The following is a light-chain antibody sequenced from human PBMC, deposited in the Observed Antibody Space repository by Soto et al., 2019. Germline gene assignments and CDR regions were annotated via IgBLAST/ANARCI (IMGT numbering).Light chain of an antibody. CDR2: DVS. CDR3: SSYTSTSTYV. CDR1: SSDVGTYSR. V-gene: IGLV2-18*02. J-gene: IGLJ1*01. Sequence: QSVLTQPPSVSGSPGQSVAISFTGTSSDVGTYSRVSWYQQPPGTAPTLMIYDVSNRPSGVPDRFSGSKSGNTASLTISGLQAEDEADYYCSSYTSTSTYVFGTGTKVTVL.